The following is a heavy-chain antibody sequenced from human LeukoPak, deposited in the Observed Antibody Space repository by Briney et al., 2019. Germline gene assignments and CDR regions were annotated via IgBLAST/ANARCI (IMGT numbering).Heavy chain of an antibody. J-gene: IGHJ3*02. V-gene: IGHV3-23*01. Sequence: GSLRLSCAASGFTFSSYGMSWVHQAPGKGLEWVSAISGSGGSTYYADSVKGRFTISRDNSKNTLYLQMNSLRAEDTAVYYCARDHHRRLYDSQARNTFDIWGQGTMVTVSS. CDR2: ISGSGGST. D-gene: IGHD3-22*01. CDR3: ARDHHRRLYDSQARNTFDI. CDR1: GFTFSSYG.